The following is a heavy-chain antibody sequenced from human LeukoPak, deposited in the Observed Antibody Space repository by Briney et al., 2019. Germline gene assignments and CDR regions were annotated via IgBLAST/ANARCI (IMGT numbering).Heavy chain of an antibody. CDR2: TYYSGTT. Sequence: ASETLSLTCSVSGGSMSSYYWAWIRQPPGKGLEWIGYTYYSGTTTYNPSLESRVTISVDTSKNQFSLKLRSVTAADTAVYYCARHGLPDWNYDWWGQGTLVTVSS. J-gene: IGHJ4*02. CDR3: ARHGLPDWNYDW. CDR1: GGSMSSYY. D-gene: IGHD1-7*01. V-gene: IGHV4-59*08.